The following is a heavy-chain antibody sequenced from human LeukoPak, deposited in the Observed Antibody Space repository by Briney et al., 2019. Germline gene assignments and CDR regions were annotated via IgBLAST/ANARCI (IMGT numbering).Heavy chain of an antibody. J-gene: IGHJ3*02. CDR1: GGTFSSYA. D-gene: IGHD3-9*01. CDR3: ARDWDYDILTKVGFDAFDI. CDR2: IIPIFGTA. V-gene: IGHV1-69*05. Sequence: SVKVSCKASGGTFSSYAISWVRQAPGQGLEWMGGIIPIFGTANYAQKFQGRVTITTDESTSTAYMELSSLRSEDTAVYYCARDWDYDILTKVGFDAFDIWGQGTMVTVSS.